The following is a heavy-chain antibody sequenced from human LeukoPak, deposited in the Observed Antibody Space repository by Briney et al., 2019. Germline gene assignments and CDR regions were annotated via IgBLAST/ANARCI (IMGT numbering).Heavy chain of an antibody. Sequence: PGGSLRLSCAASGFIFTDYGMHWVRQAPGKGLEWVSAISGSGGSTYYADSVKGRFTISRDNSKNTLYLQMNSLRAEDTAVYYCARDYVWGSYRTSYYYYYMDVWGKGTTVTVSS. CDR1: GFIFTDYG. CDR3: ARDYVWGSYRTSYYYYYMDV. V-gene: IGHV3-23*01. J-gene: IGHJ6*03. CDR2: ISGSGGST. D-gene: IGHD3-16*02.